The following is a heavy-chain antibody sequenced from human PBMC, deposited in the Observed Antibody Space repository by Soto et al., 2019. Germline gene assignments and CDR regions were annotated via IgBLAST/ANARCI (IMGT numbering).Heavy chain of an antibody. V-gene: IGHV3-23*01. CDR1: GFTFSNYA. CDR2: LLRSGSTT. CDR3: AKDAVSGDGVWLLDS. J-gene: IGHJ5*02. D-gene: IGHD4-17*01. Sequence: VGSVRLSCAASGFTFSNYAMTWARQAPGKGLEWVSSLLRSGSTTYYANSVKGRFTISSDNSANSLYLQMDSLRAEDTAVYYCAKDAVSGDGVWLLDSWGQGTVVTVSS.